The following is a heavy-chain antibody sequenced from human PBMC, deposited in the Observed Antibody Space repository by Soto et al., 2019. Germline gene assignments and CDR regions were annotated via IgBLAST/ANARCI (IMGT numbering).Heavy chain of an antibody. D-gene: IGHD3-22*01. V-gene: IGHV3-21*04. CDR1: GFTFSSYS. J-gene: IGHJ4*02. Sequence: EVQLVESGGGLVKPGGSLRLSCAASGFTFSSYSMNWVRQAPGKGLEWVSSISSSSSYIYYADSVKGRFTISRDNAKNSLYPPMNRLRAEDPAVYYFARLTSYDSSGYFRYWGQGTLVTVSS. CDR3: ARLTSYDSSGYFRY. CDR2: ISSSSSYI.